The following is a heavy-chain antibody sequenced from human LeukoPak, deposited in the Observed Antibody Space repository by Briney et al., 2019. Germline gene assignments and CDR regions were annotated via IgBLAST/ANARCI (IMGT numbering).Heavy chain of an antibody. D-gene: IGHD3-3*01. J-gene: IGHJ3*02. V-gene: IGHV4-30-2*01. Sequence: NPSETLSLTCTVSGGSISSGGYSWSWIRQPPGKGLEWIGYIYHSGSTYYNPSLKSRVTISVDRSKNQFSLKLSSVTAADTAVYYCARVGYYDFWSGYYQAFDIWGQGTMVTVSS. CDR3: ARVGYYDFWSGYYQAFDI. CDR1: GGSISSGGYS. CDR2: IYHSGST.